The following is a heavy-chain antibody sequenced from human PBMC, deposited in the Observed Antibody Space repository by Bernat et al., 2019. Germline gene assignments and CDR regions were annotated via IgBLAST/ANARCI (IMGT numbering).Heavy chain of an antibody. D-gene: IGHD2-15*01. Sequence: QVQLQQWGAGLLKPSETLSLTCAVYGGSFSGYYWSWIRQPPGKGLAWIGEINHSGSTNYNPSLKSRVTISVDTSKNQFSLKLSSVTAADMAVYYCARGVVVVVAATRGWFDPWGQGTLVTVSS. J-gene: IGHJ5*02. CDR3: ARGVVVVVAATRGWFDP. CDR1: GGSFSGYY. CDR2: INHSGST. V-gene: IGHV4-34*01.